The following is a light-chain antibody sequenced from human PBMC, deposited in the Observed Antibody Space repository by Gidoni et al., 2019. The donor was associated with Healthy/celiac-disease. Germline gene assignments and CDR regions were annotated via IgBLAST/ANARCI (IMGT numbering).Light chain of an antibody. Sequence: QSVLTQPPSASGTPGQRVTISCSGSSSNIGINAVTWYHHLPGTAPKVLIYNNDQWPSGVPDRFSGSKSGTSASLAITGLQSEDEGDYYCATWDDRLNGYVFGTGTTVTVL. CDR3: ATWDDRLNGYV. CDR2: NND. CDR1: SSNIGINA. V-gene: IGLV1-44*01. J-gene: IGLJ1*01.